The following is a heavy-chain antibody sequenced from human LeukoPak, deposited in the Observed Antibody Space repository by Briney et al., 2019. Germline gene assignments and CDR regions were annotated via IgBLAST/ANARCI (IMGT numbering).Heavy chain of an antibody. Sequence: GGSLRLSCAASGFTFSNAWMSWVRQAPGKGLEWVSYISSSGTTIYYADSVKGRFTISRDNAKNSLYLQMNSLRAEDTAVYYCARVVGYCSSTSCYGGYYFDYWGQGTLVTVSS. CDR1: GFTFSNAW. CDR3: ARVVGYCSSTSCYGGYYFDY. J-gene: IGHJ4*02. V-gene: IGHV3-11*04. D-gene: IGHD2-2*01. CDR2: ISSSGTTI.